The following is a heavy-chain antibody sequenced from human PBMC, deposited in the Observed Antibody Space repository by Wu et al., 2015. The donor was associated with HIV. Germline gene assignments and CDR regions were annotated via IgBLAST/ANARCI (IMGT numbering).Heavy chain of an antibody. V-gene: IGHV1-8*01. CDR3: ARVIMITVWGVIVFPNWYFDL. CDR2: MNPRTGNT. D-gene: IGHD3-16*02. Sequence: QVQLVQSGAEVKKPGASVKVSCKASGYTFSSYDINWVRQATGQGLEWMGWMNPRTGNTGYAQKFQGRVTLTRDTSISTANMELSRLRSDDTAVYYCARVIMITVWGVIVFPNWYFDLWGRGTLVTVSS. CDR1: GYTFSSYD. J-gene: IGHJ2*01.